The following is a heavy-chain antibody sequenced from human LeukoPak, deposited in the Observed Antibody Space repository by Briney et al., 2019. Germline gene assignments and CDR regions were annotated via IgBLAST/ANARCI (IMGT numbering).Heavy chain of an antibody. V-gene: IGHV1-69*04. CDR2: IIPILGIA. Sequence: ASVKLSCKASGGTFSSYAISWVRQAPGQGLEWMGRIIPILGIANYAQKFQGRVTITADKSTSTAYMELSSLRSEDTAVYYCAGRVSSGYNDYGMDVCGEGTTVAVSS. CDR1: GGTFSSYA. J-gene: IGHJ6*04. CDR3: AGRVSSGYNDYGMDV. D-gene: IGHD3-22*01.